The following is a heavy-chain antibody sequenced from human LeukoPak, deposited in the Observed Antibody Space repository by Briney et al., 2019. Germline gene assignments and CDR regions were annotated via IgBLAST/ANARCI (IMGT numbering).Heavy chain of an antibody. Sequence: SETLSLTCTVSGGSISSYYWSWIRQPPGKGLEWIGYIYYSGSTNYNPSLKSRVTISVDTSKNQFSLKLSSVTAADTAVFYCAIGRPGYFDYWGQGTLVTVSS. J-gene: IGHJ4*02. CDR2: IYYSGST. CDR3: AIGRPGYFDY. CDR1: GGSISSYY. V-gene: IGHV4-59*01.